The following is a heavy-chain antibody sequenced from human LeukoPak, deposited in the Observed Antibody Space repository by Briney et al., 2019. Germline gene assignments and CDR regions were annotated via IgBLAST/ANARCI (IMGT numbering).Heavy chain of an antibody. CDR2: IKQDGSEK. J-gene: IGHJ4*02. V-gene: IGHV3-7*01. CDR1: GFTFSSYW. Sequence: PGGSLRLSCAASGFTFSSYWMSWVRQAPGKGLEWVANIKQDGSEKYYVDSVKGRFTTSRDNAKNSLYLQMNSLRAEDTAVYYCARDLLIAVATDDYWGQGTLVTVSS. D-gene: IGHD6-19*01. CDR3: ARDLLIAVATDDY.